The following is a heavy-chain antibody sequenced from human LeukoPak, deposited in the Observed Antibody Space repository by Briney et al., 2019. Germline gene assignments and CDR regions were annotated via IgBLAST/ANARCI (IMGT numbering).Heavy chain of an antibody. V-gene: IGHV4-4*07. CDR1: GGSISSYY. Sequence: SETLSLTCTVSGGSISSYYWSWIRQTAGKGLEWIGRIYTSGSTNYNPSLKSRVTMSVDTSKNQFSLKLSSVTAADTAVYYCARAGLGYCSGGSCSSAPLDAFDIWGQGTMVTVSS. CDR2: IYTSGST. D-gene: IGHD2-15*01. CDR3: ARAGLGYCSGGSCSSAPLDAFDI. J-gene: IGHJ3*02.